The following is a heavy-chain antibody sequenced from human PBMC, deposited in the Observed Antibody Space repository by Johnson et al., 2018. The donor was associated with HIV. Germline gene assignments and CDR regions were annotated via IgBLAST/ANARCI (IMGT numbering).Heavy chain of an antibody. CDR1: GFTFSRYW. CDR2: IKQDGSEK. Sequence: VQLVESGGGLVQPGVSLRLSCAASGFTFSRYWMSWVRQAPGKGLEWVANIKQDGSEKYYVDSVKGRFTISRDNAKNSLYLQMNSLRAEDTAVYYCTGGWYNLSAFDIWGQGTMVTVSS. V-gene: IGHV3-7*01. CDR3: TGGWYNLSAFDI. J-gene: IGHJ3*02. D-gene: IGHD6-19*01.